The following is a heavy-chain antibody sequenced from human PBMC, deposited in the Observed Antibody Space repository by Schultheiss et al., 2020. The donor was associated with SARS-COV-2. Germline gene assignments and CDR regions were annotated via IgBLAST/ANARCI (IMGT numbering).Heavy chain of an antibody. D-gene: IGHD3-9*01. Sequence: SETLSLTCTVSGGSISSYYWSWIRQPPGKGLEWIGEIYHSGSTNYNPSLKSRVTISVDKSKNQFSLKLSSVTAADTAVYYCARVFPLDYDILTGYYVPLFDYWGQGTLVTVSS. CDR1: GGSISSYY. CDR3: ARVFPLDYDILTGYYVPLFDY. CDR2: IYHSGST. V-gene: IGHV4-59*12. J-gene: IGHJ4*02.